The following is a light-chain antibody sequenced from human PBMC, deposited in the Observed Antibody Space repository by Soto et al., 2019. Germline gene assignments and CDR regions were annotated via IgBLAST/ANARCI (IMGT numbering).Light chain of an antibody. CDR1: QGISSS. J-gene: IGKJ1*01. V-gene: IGKV3-15*01. CDR2: GAS. CDR3: QQYDYWPRT. Sequence: EVVLTQSPASLSASPGERVTLSCRASQGISSSKLAWYQQNPGQAPRLLMYGASNRATGIPARFSGSGSGTEFTLTISSLQSEDFAVYYCQQYDYWPRTFGQGTKVDI.